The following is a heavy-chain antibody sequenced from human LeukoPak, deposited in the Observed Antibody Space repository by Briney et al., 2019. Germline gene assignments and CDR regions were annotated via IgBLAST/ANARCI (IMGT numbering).Heavy chain of an antibody. CDR1: GFTFSSYG. CDR2: ISYDGSNK. Sequence: GGSLRLSCAASGFTFSSYGMHWVRQAPGKGLEWVAVISYDGSNKYYADSVKGRFTISRDNSKNTLYLQMNSLRAEDTAVYYCAKAAYYGSGSPDDAFDIWGQGTMVTVSS. V-gene: IGHV3-30*18. J-gene: IGHJ3*02. CDR3: AKAAYYGSGSPDDAFDI. D-gene: IGHD3-10*01.